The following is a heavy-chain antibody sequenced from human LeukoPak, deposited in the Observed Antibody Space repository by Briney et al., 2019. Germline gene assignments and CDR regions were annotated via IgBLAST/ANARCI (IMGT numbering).Heavy chain of an antibody. D-gene: IGHD3-22*01. J-gene: IGHJ4*02. CDR3: ASDYDSSGYYTY. CDR2: INWNGGST. CDR1: GFTFSNYN. Sequence: PGGSLRLSCAASGFTFSNYNMNWVRQAPGKGLEWVSGINWNGGSTGYADSVKGRFTISRDNAKNSLYLQMNSLRAEDTALYYCASDYDSSGYYTYWGQGTLVTVSS. V-gene: IGHV3-20*04.